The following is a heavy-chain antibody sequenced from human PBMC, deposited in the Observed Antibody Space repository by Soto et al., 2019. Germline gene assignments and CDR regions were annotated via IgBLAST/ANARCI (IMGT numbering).Heavy chain of an antibody. J-gene: IGHJ6*02. CDR1: GYTFTSYA. Sequence: GASVKVSCKASGYTFTSYAMHWVRQAPGQRLEWIGWINAGNGNTKYSQKFQGRVTITRDTSASTAYMELSSLRSEDTAVYYCARDRVAVAGTNFYYYYYGMDVWGQGTTVTVSS. CDR3: ARDRVAVAGTNFYYYYYGMDV. D-gene: IGHD6-19*01. CDR2: INAGNGNT. V-gene: IGHV1-3*01.